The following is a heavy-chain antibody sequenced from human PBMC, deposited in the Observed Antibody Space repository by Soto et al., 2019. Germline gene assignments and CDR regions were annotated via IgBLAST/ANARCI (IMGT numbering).Heavy chain of an antibody. CDR3: AKPIRPYCSSTSCYIFDY. V-gene: IGHV3-9*01. CDR1: GFTFDDYA. J-gene: IGHJ4*02. CDR2: ISWNSGSI. Sequence: AGVSLRLSWAASGFTFDDYAMQWVRQAPGKGLEWVSGISWNSGSIGYADSVKGRLTISRDNAKNSLYLQMNSLRAEDTALYYCAKPIRPYCSSTSCYIFDYWGQGTLVTVSS. D-gene: IGHD2-2*02.